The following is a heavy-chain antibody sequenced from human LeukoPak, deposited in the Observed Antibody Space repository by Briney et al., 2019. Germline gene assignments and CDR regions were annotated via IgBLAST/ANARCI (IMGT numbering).Heavy chain of an antibody. CDR1: GYTFTSYG. J-gene: IGHJ6*02. CDR3: ARERELRFLEWLSDYYSMDV. CDR2: ISAYNGNT. V-gene: IGHV1-18*01. D-gene: IGHD3-3*01. Sequence: GASVKVSCKASGYTFTSYGISWVRQAPGQGLEWMGWISAYNGNTNYAQKLQGRVTMTTDTSTSTAYMELRSLRSDDTAVYYCARERELRFLEWLSDYYSMDVWGQGTTVTVSS.